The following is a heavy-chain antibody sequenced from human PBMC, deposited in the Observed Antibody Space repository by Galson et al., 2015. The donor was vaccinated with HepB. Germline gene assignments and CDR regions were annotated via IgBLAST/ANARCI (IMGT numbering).Heavy chain of an antibody. D-gene: IGHD2-15*01. J-gene: IGHJ5*02. V-gene: IGHV3-7*01. CDR3: ASVSCSGGSCHGGLDP. CDR1: GFTFSSSW. CDR2: IKQDGTEK. Sequence: SLRLSCAASGFTFSSSWMAWVRQAPGKGLEWVANIKQDGTEKYYVDSVKGRFTISRDNAMNSLYLQMNSLRAEDTAVYYCASVSCSGGSCHGGLDPWSQGTLVNVSS.